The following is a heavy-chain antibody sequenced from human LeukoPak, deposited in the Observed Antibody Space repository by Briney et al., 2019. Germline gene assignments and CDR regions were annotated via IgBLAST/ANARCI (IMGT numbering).Heavy chain of an antibody. D-gene: IGHD2-8*01. J-gene: IGHJ3*02. CDR2: IRDDGSAK. V-gene: IGHV3-7*01. CDR3: AKFILYHGAFDI. Sequence: GGSLRLSCATSGFIFSNYYMTWVRQAPGKGLEWVASIRDDGSAKFYVDSVEGRFTISRDSAKNSLFLQLNSLRAEDTAVYFCAKFILYHGAFDIWGQGTMVTVSS. CDR1: GFIFSNYY.